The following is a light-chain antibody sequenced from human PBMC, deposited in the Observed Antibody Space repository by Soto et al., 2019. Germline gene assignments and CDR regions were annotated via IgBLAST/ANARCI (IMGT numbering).Light chain of an antibody. V-gene: IGKV1-5*01. CDR2: DVS. J-gene: IGKJ1*01. CDR1: QSISSW. CDR3: QQYSSYWT. Sequence: DIQMTQSPSTLSASVGDRVTITCRASQSISSWLAWYQQKPGKAPILLISDVSNLESGVPSRFSGSGSVTEFTLTISGLQPDDFANYYCQQYSSYWTFGQGTKVEIK.